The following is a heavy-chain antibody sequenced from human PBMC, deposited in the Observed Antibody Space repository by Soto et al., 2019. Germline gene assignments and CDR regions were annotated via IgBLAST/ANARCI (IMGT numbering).Heavy chain of an antibody. CDR3: ARDDIPGRAVAIYGMDV. J-gene: IGHJ6*02. CDR1: GFTFSNYG. D-gene: IGHD6-19*01. CDR2: IWYDGSNK. V-gene: IGHV3-33*01. Sequence: LRLSCAASGFTFSNYGMHWVRQAPGKGLEWVAVIWYDGSNKYYADSVKGRFTISRDNSKNTLYLQMNSLRAEDTAVYYCARDDIPGRAVAIYGMDVWGQGTTVTVSS.